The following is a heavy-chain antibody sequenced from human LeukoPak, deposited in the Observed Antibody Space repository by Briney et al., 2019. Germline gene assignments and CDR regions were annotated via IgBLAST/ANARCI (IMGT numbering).Heavy chain of an antibody. D-gene: IGHD6-19*01. Sequence: GASVKVSCKASGYTFTSYDINWVRQATGQGLGWMGWMNPNSCNTGYAQKFQGRVTMTRNTSISTAYMELSSLRSEDTAVYYCARRRAVAGTAFWFDPWGQGTLVTVSS. J-gene: IGHJ5*02. V-gene: IGHV1-8*01. CDR1: GYTFTSYD. CDR3: ARRRAVAGTAFWFDP. CDR2: MNPNSCNT.